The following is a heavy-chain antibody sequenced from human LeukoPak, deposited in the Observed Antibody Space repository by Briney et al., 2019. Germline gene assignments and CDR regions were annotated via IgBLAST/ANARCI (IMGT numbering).Heavy chain of an antibody. V-gene: IGHV3-23*01. CDR3: AKGEERGYSYGYGEGDY. J-gene: IGHJ4*02. Sequence: PGGSLRLSCAASGFTFSSYGMNWVRQAPGKGLEWVSTISGSGDNTYYADSVKGRFTISRDKSKNTLYLQMNSLRAEDTAVYYCAKGEERGYSYGYGEGDYWGQGTLVTVSS. CDR2: ISGSGDNT. CDR1: GFTFSSYG. D-gene: IGHD5-18*01.